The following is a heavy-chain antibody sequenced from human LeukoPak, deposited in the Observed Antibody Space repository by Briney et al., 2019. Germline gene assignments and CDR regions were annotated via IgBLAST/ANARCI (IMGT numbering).Heavy chain of an antibody. V-gene: IGHV3-23*01. CDR1: GFTFSSYA. CDR2: ISSSGGST. Sequence: GGSLRLSCAASGFTFSSYAMSWVRQAPGKGLEWVSAISSSGGSTYYADSVKGRFTISRDNSKNTLYLQMNSLRAEDTAVYYCAKGHPKLRYFDWLFNYWGQGTLVTVSS. J-gene: IGHJ4*02. D-gene: IGHD3-9*01. CDR3: AKGHPKLRYFDWLFNY.